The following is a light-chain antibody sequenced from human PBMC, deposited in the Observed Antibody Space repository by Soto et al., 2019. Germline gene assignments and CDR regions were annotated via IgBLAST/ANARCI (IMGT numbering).Light chain of an antibody. V-gene: IGKV3D-15*01. Sequence: EVGVSQSPSTLSVSPGERATLSCRASQTVSSNLAWYQQKPGQAPRLFIYGASTRATGIPDRFSGSGSGTEFTLTISSLQSEDFAIYYCHQYNNWPRTVAQGTKVDIK. CDR2: GAS. J-gene: IGKJ1*01. CDR3: HQYNNWPRT. CDR1: QTVSSN.